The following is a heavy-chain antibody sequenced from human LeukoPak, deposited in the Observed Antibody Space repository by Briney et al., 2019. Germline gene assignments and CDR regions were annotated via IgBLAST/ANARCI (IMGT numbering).Heavy chain of an antibody. D-gene: IGHD3/OR15-3a*01. V-gene: IGHV3-49*03. CDR3: TRDGLGADP. Sequence: TGGSLRLSCTASGFTFGDCAMSWFRQAPGKGLEWVGFIRSKAYGGTTEYAASVKGRFTISRDDSKSIAYLQMNSLKTEDTAVYYCTRDGLGADPWGQGTLVTVSS. CDR1: GFTFGDCA. J-gene: IGHJ5*02. CDR2: IRSKAYGGTT.